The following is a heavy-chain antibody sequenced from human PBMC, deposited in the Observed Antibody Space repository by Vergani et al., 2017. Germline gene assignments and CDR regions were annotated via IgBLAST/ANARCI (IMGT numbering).Heavy chain of an antibody. CDR2: IIPIFGTA. CDR1: GGTFSSYA. CDR3: AREGHYCSSTSCYEH. V-gene: IGHV1-69*01. J-gene: IGHJ4*02. Sequence: QVQLLQSGAEVKKPGSSVKVSCKASGGTFSSYAISWVRQAPGQGLEWMGGIIPIFGTANYAEKFQGRVTITADESTSTAYMELSSLRSEDTAVYYCAREGHYCSSTSCYEHWGQGTLVTVSS. D-gene: IGHD2-2*01.